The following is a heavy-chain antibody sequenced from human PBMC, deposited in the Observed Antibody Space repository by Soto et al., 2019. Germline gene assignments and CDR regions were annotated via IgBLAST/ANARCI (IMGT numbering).Heavy chain of an antibody. CDR3: VREGVAPYYYYGMDV. D-gene: IGHD5-12*01. CDR1: GYTFTRSG. V-gene: IGHV1-18*01. J-gene: IGHJ6*02. CDR2: ISTYNGDT. Sequence: QVQLVQSGAEVKKPGASVKVSCKASGYTFTRSGISWVRQAPGQGLEWMGWISTYNGDTNYAQTFQGRVTMTTDTSTSTAYMELRSLRSDDTAGYYCVREGVAPYYYYGMDVWGQGTPVTVSS.